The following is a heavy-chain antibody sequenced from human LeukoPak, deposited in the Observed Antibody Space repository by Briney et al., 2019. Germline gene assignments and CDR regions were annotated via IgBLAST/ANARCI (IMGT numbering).Heavy chain of an antibody. V-gene: IGHV3-11*06. D-gene: IGHD1-20*01. J-gene: IGHJ5*02. CDR1: GFTFSDYY. CDR3: AREGITGTTGSWFDP. Sequence: GGSLRLSCAASGFTFSDYYMSWIRQAPGKGLEWVSYISSSSSYTNYADSVKGRFTISRDNAKNSLYLRMNSLRAEDTAVYYCAREGITGTTGSWFDPWGQGTLVTVSS. CDR2: ISSSSSYT.